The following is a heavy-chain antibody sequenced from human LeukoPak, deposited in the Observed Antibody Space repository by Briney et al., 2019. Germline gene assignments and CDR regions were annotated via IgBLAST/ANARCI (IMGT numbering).Heavy chain of an antibody. Sequence: GGSLRLSCAASGVTLSPYGMHWVRQAPGKGLEWVAVISYEGGTQHYADSVKGRFIISRDNPRNTLYLQMNIPRTEDTAVYYCAKEGTPQVSTWYDLWGQGTLVIVSS. CDR1: GVTLSPYG. CDR3: AKEGTPQVSTWYDL. CDR2: ISYEGGTQ. V-gene: IGHV3-30*18. J-gene: IGHJ5*02. D-gene: IGHD3-10*01.